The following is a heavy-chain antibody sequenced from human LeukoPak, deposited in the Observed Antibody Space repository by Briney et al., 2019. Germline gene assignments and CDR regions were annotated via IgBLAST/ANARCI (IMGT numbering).Heavy chain of an antibody. CDR3: ARGKWNIAAAGTFDY. CDR1: GGSISSSGYY. D-gene: IGHD6-13*01. Sequence: SETLSLTCTVSGGSISSSGYYWGWIRQPPGKGPEWIGSIYYSGSTYYNPSLESRVTISVDTSKNQFSLKLSSVTAADTAVYYCARGKWNIAAAGTFDYWGQGTLVTVSS. V-gene: IGHV4-39*07. J-gene: IGHJ4*02. CDR2: IYYSGST.